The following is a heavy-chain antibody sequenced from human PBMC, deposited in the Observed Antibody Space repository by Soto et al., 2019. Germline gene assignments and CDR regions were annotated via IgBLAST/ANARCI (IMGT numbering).Heavy chain of an antibody. J-gene: IGHJ6*04. CDR3: ARIHFGDEPSYYYYGMEV. CDR1: GGSFSSGDYY. CDR2: IYYTVST. V-gene: IGHV4-30-4*01. D-gene: IGHD4-17*01. Sequence: SETLSLTCTVSGGSFSSGDYYWSWVRQPPGKGLEWIGYIYYTVSTFNNPSLKSRVSISIDTSKTQFSLKLSSVTAADTAVYYCARIHFGDEPSYYYYGMEVWGKGNTVTISS.